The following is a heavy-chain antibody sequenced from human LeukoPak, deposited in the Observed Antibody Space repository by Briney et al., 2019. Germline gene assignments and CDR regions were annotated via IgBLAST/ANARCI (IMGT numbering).Heavy chain of an antibody. D-gene: IGHD3-3*01. CDR2: ISGTSSYI. J-gene: IGHJ4*02. CDR3: AREAPRTDFWSGYYFDY. Sequence: PGGSLRLSCAASGFTFSSYSMNWVRQATGKGLEWVSYISGTSSYIYYADSAKGRFTISRDNAKNSLYLQMNRLRAEDMAVYYCAREAPRTDFWSGYYFDYWGQGALVTVSS. CDR1: GFTFSSYS. V-gene: IGHV3-21*01.